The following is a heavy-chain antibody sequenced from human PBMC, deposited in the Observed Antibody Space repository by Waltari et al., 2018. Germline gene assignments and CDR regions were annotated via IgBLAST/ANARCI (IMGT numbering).Heavy chain of an antibody. Sequence: EVQLVQFGAGVKKRGATVKISGKAYGYTFTDDDMKWVQQAPGKGLEWMGRVDPEDGETIYAEKFQGRFTITADTSTDTAYMELSSLRSEDTAVYYCATGTSGWYGYWGQGTLVTVSS. CDR2: VDPEDGET. CDR1: GYTFTDDD. J-gene: IGHJ4*02. V-gene: IGHV1-69-2*01. D-gene: IGHD6-19*01. CDR3: ATGTSGWYGY.